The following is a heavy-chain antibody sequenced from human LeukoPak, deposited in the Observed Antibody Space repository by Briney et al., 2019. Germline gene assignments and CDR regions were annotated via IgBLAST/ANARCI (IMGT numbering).Heavy chain of an antibody. CDR1: GFTFSSYA. CDR2: ISSGAGTT. D-gene: IGHD2-2*01. CDR3: AKGGSSSSEGG. Sequence: GGSLRLSCAASGFTFSSYAMSWVRQAPGKGPQWVASISSGAGTTFYADFVKGRFTISKDNSKNTLSLHMNSLRPEDTAVYYCAKGGSSSSEGGWGQGTLVTVSS. V-gene: IGHV3-23*01. J-gene: IGHJ4*02.